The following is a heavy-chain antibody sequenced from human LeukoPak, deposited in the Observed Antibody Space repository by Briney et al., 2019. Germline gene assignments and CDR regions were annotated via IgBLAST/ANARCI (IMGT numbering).Heavy chain of an antibody. J-gene: IGHJ5*02. D-gene: IGHD2-2*01. CDR2: VFYSGRT. CDR3: ARHERCSSINCIYNWFDP. Sequence: SETQSLTCTVSGGSIPTKNFYWGWIRQPPGKGLEWIGSVFYSGRTYYNPSLKSRVTIFVDPSKNQFSLNLRSVTAADTAVYYCARHERCSSINCIYNWFDPWGQGTLVIVSS. CDR1: GGSIPTKNFY. V-gene: IGHV4-39*01.